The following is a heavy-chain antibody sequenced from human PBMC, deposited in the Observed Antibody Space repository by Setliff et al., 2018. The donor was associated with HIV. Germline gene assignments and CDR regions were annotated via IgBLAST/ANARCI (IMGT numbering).Heavy chain of an antibody. D-gene: IGHD6-6*01. V-gene: IGHV4-34*01. CDR1: GGSFSGYY. CDR3: ARPYSSSSYYYYHMDV. J-gene: IGHJ6*03. CDR2: INHSEST. Sequence: PSETLSLTCAVYGGSFSGYYWSWIRQSPGKGLEWIGEINHSESTDYNPSLKSRVTISVDTSKNQFSLKMSSVTAADTAVYYCARPYSSSSYYYYHMDVWGKGTAVTVSS.